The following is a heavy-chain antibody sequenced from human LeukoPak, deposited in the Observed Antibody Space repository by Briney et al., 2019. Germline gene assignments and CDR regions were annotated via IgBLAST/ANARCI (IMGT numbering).Heavy chain of an antibody. Sequence: GGSLRLSCAASGFTFSNAWMSWVRQAPGKGLEWVGRIKSKTDGGTTDYAAPVKGRFTISRDDSKNTLYLQMNSLKTEDTAVYYCTTDPLIPTPKNEWELPDSGGYLQNYYMDVWGKGTTVTVSS. CDR1: GFTFSNAW. D-gene: IGHD1-26*01. CDR3: TTDPLIPTPKNEWELPDSGGYLQNYYMDV. CDR2: IKSKTDGGTT. V-gene: IGHV3-15*01. J-gene: IGHJ6*03.